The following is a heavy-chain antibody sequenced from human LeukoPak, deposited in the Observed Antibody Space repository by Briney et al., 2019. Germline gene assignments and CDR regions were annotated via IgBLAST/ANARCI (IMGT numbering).Heavy chain of an antibody. CDR3: ARRSTVPNNYYLDH. D-gene: IGHD1-1*01. CDR2: ISSSGSTT. J-gene: IGHJ4*02. Sequence: GGSLRLSCAASGFTFRDYYISWIRQAPGKGLEWIAYISSSGSTTYYGDSVKGRFTISRDNAKNSLSLQMNSLRADDTAVYYCARRSTVPNNYYLDHWGQGALVTVSS. V-gene: IGHV3-11*01. CDR1: GFTFRDYY.